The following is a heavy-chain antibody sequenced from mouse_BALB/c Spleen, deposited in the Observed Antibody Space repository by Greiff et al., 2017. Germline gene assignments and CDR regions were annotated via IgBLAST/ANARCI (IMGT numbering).Heavy chain of an antibody. CDR3: ARWGGNSWFAY. Sequence: EVKLVESGGGLVQPGGSRKLPCAASGFTFSSFGMHWVRQAPEKGLEWVAYISSGSSTIYYADTVKGRFTISRDNPKNTLFLQMTSLRSEDTAMYYCARWGGNSWFAYWGQGTLVTVSA. CDR2: ISSGSSTI. D-gene: IGHD2-1*01. CDR1: GFTFSSFG. V-gene: IGHV5-17*02. J-gene: IGHJ3*01.